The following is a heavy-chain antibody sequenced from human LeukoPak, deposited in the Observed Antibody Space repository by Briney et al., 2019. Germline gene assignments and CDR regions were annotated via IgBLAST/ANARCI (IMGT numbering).Heavy chain of an antibody. CDR3: AKDGYGAYYYYMDV. V-gene: IGHV3-23*01. J-gene: IGHJ6*03. Sequence: GTLRLSCAASGFTFKYYGMSWVRQAPGKGLEWVSAISGSGDSTYYTDSVKGRFTISRDNSKNTLYLQMNSLGDDDTAVYYCAKDGYGAYYYYMDVWGKGTSVTISS. CDR1: GFTFKYYG. D-gene: IGHD5-18*01. CDR2: ISGSGDST.